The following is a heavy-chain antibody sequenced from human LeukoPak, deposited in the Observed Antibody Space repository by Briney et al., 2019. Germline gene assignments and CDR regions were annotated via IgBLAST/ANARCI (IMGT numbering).Heavy chain of an antibody. V-gene: IGHV3-23*01. CDR2: ISGSGGST. Sequence: GGSLRLSCAASEFTFSGYAMSWVRQAPGKGLQWVSGISGSGGSTYYADSVKGRFTISRDNSKNTLYLQMNSLRAEDTAVYYCAKDPESVHSGSYGYWGQGTLVTVSS. CDR1: EFTFSGYA. CDR3: AKDPESVHSGSYGY. D-gene: IGHD1-26*01. J-gene: IGHJ4*02.